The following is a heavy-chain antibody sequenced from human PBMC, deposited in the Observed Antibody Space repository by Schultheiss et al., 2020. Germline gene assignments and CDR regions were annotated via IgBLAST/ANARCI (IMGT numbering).Heavy chain of an antibody. CDR3: AADRHSSSEGYFDY. D-gene: IGHD6-6*01. CDR2: IVVGSGNT. Sequence: SVKVSCKASGYTFTSYAMHWVRQARGQRLEWIGWIVVGSGNTNYAQKFQERVTITRDMSTSTAYMELSSLRSEDTAVYYCAADRHSSSEGYFDYWGQGTLVTVSS. CDR1: GYTFTSYA. V-gene: IGHV1-58*02. J-gene: IGHJ4*02.